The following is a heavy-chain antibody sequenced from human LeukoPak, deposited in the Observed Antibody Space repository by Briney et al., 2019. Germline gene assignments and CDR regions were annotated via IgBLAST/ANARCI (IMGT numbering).Heavy chain of an antibody. V-gene: IGHV3-74*01. CDR2: INTDGSYS. Sequence: PGGSLRLSCAASGFTFIYFWMHWFRQTPGKGLVWVSCINTDGSYSSYADSVKGRFTISRDNVRNTLYLQMNSLRAEDSAVYYCARDFDGPRASDYWGQGISVTVSS. J-gene: IGHJ4*02. D-gene: IGHD4-17*01. CDR1: GFTFIYFW. CDR3: ARDFDGPRASDY.